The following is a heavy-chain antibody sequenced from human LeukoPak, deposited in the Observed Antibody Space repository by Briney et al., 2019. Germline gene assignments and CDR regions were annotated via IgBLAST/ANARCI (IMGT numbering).Heavy chain of an antibody. V-gene: IGHV3-7*01. CDR1: GVTFSSYW. Sequence: GGSLRLSCAASGVTFSSYWMSWVRQAPGKGLEWVANIKEDGTGKYYVDSVKGRFTISRDNAKNSLYLQINSLRAEDTAVYYCARGRFSYDSSGYSSFYYWGQGTLVTVSS. CDR3: ARGRFSYDSSGYSSFYY. CDR2: IKEDGTGK. J-gene: IGHJ4*02. D-gene: IGHD3-22*01.